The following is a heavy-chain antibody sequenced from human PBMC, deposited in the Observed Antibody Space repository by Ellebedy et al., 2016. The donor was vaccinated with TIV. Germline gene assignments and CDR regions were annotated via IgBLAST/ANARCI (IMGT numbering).Heavy chain of an antibody. Sequence: GESLKISCAASGFTLSTYAMHWVRQAPGKGLERVALIPNDGSDTSYADSVQGRFTFSSDSSQNTLFLQMNSLRTKDTATYYCARAKIHFWCDFEYWGQGTLVTVSS. CDR3: ARAKIHFWCDFEY. D-gene: IGHD2-8*01. CDR1: GFTLSTYA. J-gene: IGHJ4*02. V-gene: IGHV3-30*04. CDR2: IPNDGSDT.